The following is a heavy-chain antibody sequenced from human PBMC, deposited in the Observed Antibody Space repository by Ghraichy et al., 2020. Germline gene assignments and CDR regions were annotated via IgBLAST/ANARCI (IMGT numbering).Heavy chain of an antibody. CDR3: ASRKMATSFDY. CDR1: GGSFSGYY. V-gene: IGHV4-34*01. Sequence: SETLSLTCAVYGGSFSGYYWSWIRQPPGKGLEWIGEINHSGSTNYNPSLKSRVTISVDTSKNQFSLKLSSVTAADTAVYYCASRKMATSFDYWGQGTLVTVSS. CDR2: INHSGST. J-gene: IGHJ4*02. D-gene: IGHD5-24*01.